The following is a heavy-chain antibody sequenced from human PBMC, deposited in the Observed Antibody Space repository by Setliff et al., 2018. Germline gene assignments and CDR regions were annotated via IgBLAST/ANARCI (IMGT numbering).Heavy chain of an antibody. V-gene: IGHV4-4*07. CDR2: IYTSGST. CDR1: GGSVSNYY. J-gene: IGHJ4*02. Sequence: PSETLSLTCTVSGGSVSNYYWSWIRQPAGKGLEWIGRIYTSGSTYYNPSLRSRVTISLDTSKNQFSPKLTSVTAADTAVYYCAGGRRYDYGWDFDYWGQGTLVTVSS. CDR3: AGGRRYDYGWDFDY. D-gene: IGHD4-17*01.